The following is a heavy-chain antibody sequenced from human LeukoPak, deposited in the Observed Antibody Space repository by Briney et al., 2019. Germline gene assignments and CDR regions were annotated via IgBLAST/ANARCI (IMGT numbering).Heavy chain of an antibody. CDR2: ISGSGGST. V-gene: IGHV3-23*01. Sequence: PGGSLRLSCAASGFTFSSYAMSWVRQAPGKGLEWVSAISGSGGSTYYADSVKGRFTIPRDNSKNSLYLQMNSLRTEDTALYYCAKDIYSPLRSYGGSYAFDIWGQGTMVTVSS. CDR1: GFTFSSYA. CDR3: AKDIYSPLRSYGGSYAFDI. J-gene: IGHJ3*02. D-gene: IGHD1-26*01.